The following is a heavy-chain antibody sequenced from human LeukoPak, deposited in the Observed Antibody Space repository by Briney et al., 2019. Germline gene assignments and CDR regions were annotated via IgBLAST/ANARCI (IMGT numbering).Heavy chain of an antibody. CDR2: ISAYNGNT. Sequence: ASVKVSCKASGYTFISYGISWVRQAPGQGLEWMGWISAYNGNTNYAQKLQGRVTMTTDTSTSTAYMELSGLRSEDTAVYYCASFPDPPYLGPHDAFDIWGQGTMVTVSS. CDR3: ASFPDPPYLGPHDAFDI. D-gene: IGHD2/OR15-2a*01. CDR1: GYTFISYG. J-gene: IGHJ3*02. V-gene: IGHV1-18*01.